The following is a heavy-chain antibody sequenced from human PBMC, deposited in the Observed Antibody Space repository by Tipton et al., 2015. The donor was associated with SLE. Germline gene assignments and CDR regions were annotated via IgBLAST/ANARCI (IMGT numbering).Heavy chain of an antibody. V-gene: IGHV1-46*01. CDR1: GYTFTNYY. J-gene: IGHJ4*02. CDR3: ARARLLSGYFLN. D-gene: IGHD2/OR15-2a*01. CDR2: VHPSGGST. Sequence: QLVQSGAEVKKPGASVKVSCKASGYTFTNYYMHWVRQAPGQGLEWMGVVHPSGGSTIFAQKFQGRITMTRDTSTATVSMDLYSLTFEDTAVYYCARARLLSGYFLNWGQGTLVTVSS.